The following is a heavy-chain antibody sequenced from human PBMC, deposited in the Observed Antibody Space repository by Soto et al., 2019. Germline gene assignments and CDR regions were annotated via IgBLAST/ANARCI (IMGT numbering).Heavy chain of an antibody. D-gene: IGHD6-19*01. CDR2: MSYSGDLT. Sequence: HPGGSLRLSCAASGFNFHNLAMGWLRQAPGKGLEWVSVMSYSGDLTYYADSVKGRFTISRDNPKNTLYLQMDSLRADDTAVYYCAKDATRTSGWYYFDYWGQGALVTVSS. V-gene: IGHV3-23*01. J-gene: IGHJ4*02. CDR3: AKDATRTSGWYYFDY. CDR1: GFNFHNLA.